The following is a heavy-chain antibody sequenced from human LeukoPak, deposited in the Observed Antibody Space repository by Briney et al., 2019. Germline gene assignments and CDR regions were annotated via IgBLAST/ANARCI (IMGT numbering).Heavy chain of an antibody. V-gene: IGHV3-30*02. CDR3: AKGFCSGGSCYSLNY. J-gene: IGHJ4*02. CDR2: IRYDGSNK. CDR1: GFTFSSYG. D-gene: IGHD2-15*01. Sequence: PGGSLRLSCAASGFTFSSYGMHWVRQAPGKGLEWVAFIRYDGSNKYYADSVKGRFTISRDNSKNTLYLQMNSLRAEDTAVYYCAKGFCSGGSCYSLNYWGQGTLVTVSS.